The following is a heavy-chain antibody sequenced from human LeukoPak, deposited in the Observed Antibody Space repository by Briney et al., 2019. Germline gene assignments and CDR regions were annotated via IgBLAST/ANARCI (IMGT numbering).Heavy chain of an antibody. CDR3: ARNAMWLRTMDY. Sequence: SETLSLTCAVYGGSFSGYYWSWIRQPPGKGLEWIGSTYYSGSTYYNPSLKSRVTISVDTSKNQFSLKLSSVTAADTAVYYCARNAMWLRTMDYWGQGTLVTVSS. CDR1: GGSFSGYY. CDR2: TYYSGST. J-gene: IGHJ4*02. D-gene: IGHD5-12*01. V-gene: IGHV4-34*01.